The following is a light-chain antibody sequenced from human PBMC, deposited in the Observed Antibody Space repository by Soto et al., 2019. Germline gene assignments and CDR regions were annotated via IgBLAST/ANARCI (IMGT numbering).Light chain of an antibody. CDR3: AAWDDSLSVHVV. CDR1: CSNIGSNY. J-gene: IGLJ2*01. CDR2: RNN. Sequence: QSVLTQPPSASGTPGQRVTISCSGSCSNIGSNYVYWYQQLPGTAPKLLIYRNNQRPSGVPDRFSGSKSGTSASLAISGLRSEDEADYYCAAWDDSLSVHVVFGGGTQLTVL. V-gene: IGLV1-47*01.